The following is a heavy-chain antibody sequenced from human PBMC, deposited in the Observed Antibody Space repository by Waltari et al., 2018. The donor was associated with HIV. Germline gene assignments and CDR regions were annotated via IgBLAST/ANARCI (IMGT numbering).Heavy chain of an antibody. CDR2: IYWNDDK. Sequence: QITLKESGPTVVKPKQTLTLTCTFTGFSLTTRGVGVVWIRQPPGKALEWLALIYWNDDKRFSPSVKSRLTSTKDTSKNQVVLTMTNMDPVDTATYYCAPWIVMTTNWFHPWGQGTLVTVSS. J-gene: IGHJ5*02. CDR3: APWIVMTTNWFHP. CDR1: GFSLTTRGVG. V-gene: IGHV2-5*01. D-gene: IGHD3-16*01.